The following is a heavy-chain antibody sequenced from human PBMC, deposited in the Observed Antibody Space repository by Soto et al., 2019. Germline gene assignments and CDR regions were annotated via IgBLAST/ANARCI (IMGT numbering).Heavy chain of an antibody. D-gene: IGHD7-27*01. J-gene: IGHJ4*02. Sequence: QVQLVQSGAEVKKPGSSVKVSCKASGGTFNTNAYTISWVRQAPGQGLEWMGGILPSFRTTNYAQRFQGRVTITADDSTSTSYMELSSLRFEDTAVYYCARLTRDNWGQGTLVTVSS. CDR2: ILPSFRTT. CDR1: GGTFNTNAYT. CDR3: ARLTRDN. V-gene: IGHV1-69*12.